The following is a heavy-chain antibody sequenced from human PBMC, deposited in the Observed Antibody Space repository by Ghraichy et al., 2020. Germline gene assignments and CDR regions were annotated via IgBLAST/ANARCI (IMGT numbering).Heavy chain of an antibody. Sequence: GGSLRLSCAASGFTFSSYGMHWVRQAPGKGLEWVAVISSDGSNKYYADSVKGRFTLSRDNSKNTLYLQMNSLRAEDTAVYYCAKDRDEYRDYYGMDVWGQGTTVTVSS. V-gene: IGHV3-30*18. CDR1: GFTFSSYG. CDR2: ISSDGSNK. D-gene: IGHD6-6*01. J-gene: IGHJ6*02. CDR3: AKDRDEYRDYYGMDV.